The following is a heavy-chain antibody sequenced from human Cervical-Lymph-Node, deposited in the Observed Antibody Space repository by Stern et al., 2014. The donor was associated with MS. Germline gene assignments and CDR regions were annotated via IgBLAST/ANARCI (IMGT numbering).Heavy chain of an antibody. CDR2: IYPGDYDI. J-gene: IGHJ4*02. Sequence: EVQLEESGAEVKKPGESLKISCKGSGYNFTSYRIGWVRQMTGKGLEWMGIIYPGDYDIRCSPSFQGQVTISADKSITTAYLQWSSLKASDTAMYYCARAYCGGDCYLGYWGQGTLVTVSS. V-gene: IGHV5-51*03. D-gene: IGHD2-21*02. CDR3: ARAYCGGDCYLGY. CDR1: GYNFTSYR.